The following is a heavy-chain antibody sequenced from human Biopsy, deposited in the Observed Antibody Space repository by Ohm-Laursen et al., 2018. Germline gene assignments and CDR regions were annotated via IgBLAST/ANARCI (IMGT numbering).Heavy chain of an antibody. CDR1: GGSMSSYY. D-gene: IGHD3-22*01. J-gene: IGHJ2*01. CDR2: IYNSGST. V-gene: IGHV4-59*01. Sequence: SETLSLTCAVSGGSMSSYYWTWIRQPPGKGLEWIGYIYNSGSTNYNPSLKSRVTISVAVDTSKSQFSLRLSSVTAADTAIYYCARDRGYYSDRTVPGYFDLWGRGTLVTVSS. CDR3: ARDRGYYSDRTVPGYFDL.